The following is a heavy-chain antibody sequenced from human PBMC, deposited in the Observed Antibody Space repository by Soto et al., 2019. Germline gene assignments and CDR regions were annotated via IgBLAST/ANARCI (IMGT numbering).Heavy chain of an antibody. CDR2: IIPIFGTA. CDR3: ARDANYYDSSGYYEGFDY. D-gene: IGHD3-22*01. V-gene: IGHV1-69*06. J-gene: IGHJ4*02. CDR1: GGTFSSYA. Sequence: WASVKVSCKASGGTFSSYAISWVRQAPGQGLEWMGGIIPIFGTANYAQKFQGRVTITADKSTSTAYMELSSLRSEDTAVDYCARDANYYDSSGYYEGFDYWGQGTLVTVSS.